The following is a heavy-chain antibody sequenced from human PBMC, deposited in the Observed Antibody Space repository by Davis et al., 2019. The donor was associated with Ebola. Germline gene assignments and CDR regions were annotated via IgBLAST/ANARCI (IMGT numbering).Heavy chain of an antibody. V-gene: IGHV4-59*08. D-gene: IGHD6-6*01. CDR2: IYYSGST. CDR1: GGSISSYY. CDR3: AARLSSGGFDP. J-gene: IGHJ5*02. Sequence: PSETLSLTCTVSGGSISSYYWSWIRQPPGKGLEWIGYIYYSGSTNYNPSLKSRVTISVDTSKNQFSLKLSSVTAADTAVYYCAARLSSGGFDPWGQGTLVTVSS.